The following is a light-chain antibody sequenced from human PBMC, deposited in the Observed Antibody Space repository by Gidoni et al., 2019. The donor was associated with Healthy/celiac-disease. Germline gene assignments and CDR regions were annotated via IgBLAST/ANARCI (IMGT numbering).Light chain of an antibody. CDR3: MQALQTPWT. CDR1: QSLLHSNGYNY. J-gene: IGKJ1*01. Sequence: DSVMTQSTLSLPVTPGEPASISCRSSQSLLHSNGYNYLDWYLQKPGQSTQLLIYLGSNRASGVPDRFSGSGAGTDFTLKISRVEDEYVGVYYCMQALQTPWTFGEGTKVEIK. V-gene: IGKV2-28*01. CDR2: LGS.